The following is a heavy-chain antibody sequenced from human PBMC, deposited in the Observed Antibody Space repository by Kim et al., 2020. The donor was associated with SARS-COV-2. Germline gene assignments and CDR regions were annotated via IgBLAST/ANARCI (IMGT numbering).Heavy chain of an antibody. J-gene: IGHJ6*02. V-gene: IGHV1-46*01. CDR2: T. CDR3: VSGTVYYGMDV. Sequence: TSYEQKFQGKVTMTRDTSTSTVYMDLSSLRSEDTAVYYCVSGTVYYGMDVWGQGTTVTVSS. D-gene: IGHD1-1*01.